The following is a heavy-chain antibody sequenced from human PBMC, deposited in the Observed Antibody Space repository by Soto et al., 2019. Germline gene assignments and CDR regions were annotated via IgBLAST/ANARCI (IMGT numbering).Heavy chain of an antibody. CDR2: ILSSDDK. V-gene: IGHV2-26*01. D-gene: IGHD2-2*01. Sequence: SGPTLVNPTETLTLTCTVSGVSLNNGKQGVSWIRQPPVKALEWLAHILSSDDKSYSTSLRSRLTISKDTSRSQVVLTMTTLDPNDSGRYYCALIKDCSRTDCYLASFDPWGQGTLVTVSA. CDR3: ALIKDCSRTDCYLASFDP. J-gene: IGHJ5*02. CDR1: GVSLNNGKQG.